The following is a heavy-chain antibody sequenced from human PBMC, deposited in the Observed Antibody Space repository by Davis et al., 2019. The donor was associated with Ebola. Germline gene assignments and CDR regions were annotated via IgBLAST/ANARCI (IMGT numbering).Heavy chain of an antibody. D-gene: IGHD3-22*01. V-gene: IGHV3-43*02. CDR2: ISGDGGST. J-gene: IGHJ3*02. CDR3: AKDFSYYDSSGPLDHDAFDI. CDR1: GFTFTMYW. Sequence: PGGSLRLSCEASGFTFTMYWMHWVRHAPGKGLEWVSLISGDGGSTYYADSVKGRFTISRDNSKNSLYLQMNSLRTEDTALYYCAKDFSYYDSSGPLDHDAFDIWGQGTMVTVSS.